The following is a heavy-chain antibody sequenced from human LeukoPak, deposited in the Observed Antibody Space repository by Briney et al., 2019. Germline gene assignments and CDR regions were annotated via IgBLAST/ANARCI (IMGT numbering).Heavy chain of an antibody. J-gene: IGHJ5*02. CDR2: ISSMSRYV. Sequence: VGSLRLSCAESGVSFSSYSINWGRQAPGEGLGWGSSISSMSRYVYYADSVNGGFTISRDNAKNSLYLQMNRLRAEDTAVYSCASHRAPVPAARAYNWFDPWGQGTLVTVSS. D-gene: IGHD2-2*01. V-gene: IGHV3-21*01. CDR1: GVSFSSYS. CDR3: ASHRAPVPAARAYNWFDP.